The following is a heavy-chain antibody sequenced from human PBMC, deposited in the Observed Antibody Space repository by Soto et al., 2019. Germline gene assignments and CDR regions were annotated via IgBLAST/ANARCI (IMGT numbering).Heavy chain of an antibody. CDR2: ISPDGRTT. CDR3: ADSWLPTSY. V-gene: IGHV3-74*01. Sequence: SAGSLRLSCAASGFSFSHYWMHWVRQAPGKGLVWVSRISPDGRTTTYADSVKGRFTISRDNAKSTLYLQMNSLTVEDGAVYYCADSWLPTSYWGPGTLVTVSS. CDR1: GFSFSHYW. J-gene: IGHJ4*02. D-gene: IGHD3-10*01.